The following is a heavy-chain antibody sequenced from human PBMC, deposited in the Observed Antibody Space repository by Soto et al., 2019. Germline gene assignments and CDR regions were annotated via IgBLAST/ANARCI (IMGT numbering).Heavy chain of an antibody. CDR1: GYSFTSYW. CDR2: IDPSDSYT. CDR3: ARVRREDYYYYGMDV. J-gene: IGHJ6*02. Sequence: GESLKISCKGSGYSFTSYWISWVRQMSGKGLEWMGRIDPSDSYTNYSPSFQGHVTISADKSISTAYLQWSSLKASDTAMYYCARVRREDYYYYGMDVWGQGTTVTVSS. V-gene: IGHV5-10-1*01.